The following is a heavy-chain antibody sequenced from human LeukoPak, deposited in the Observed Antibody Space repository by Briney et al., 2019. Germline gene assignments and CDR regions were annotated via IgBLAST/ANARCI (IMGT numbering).Heavy chain of an antibody. Sequence: SETLSLTCTVSGGSISSYYWSWIRQPPGKGLEWIGYIYYSGSTNYNPSLKSRVTTSVDTSKNQFSLKLSSVTAADTAVYYCARAYCGGDCYSDAFDIWGQGTMVTVSS. D-gene: IGHD2-21*02. CDR1: GGSISSYY. CDR3: ARAYCGGDCYSDAFDI. V-gene: IGHV4-59*01. CDR2: IYYSGST. J-gene: IGHJ3*02.